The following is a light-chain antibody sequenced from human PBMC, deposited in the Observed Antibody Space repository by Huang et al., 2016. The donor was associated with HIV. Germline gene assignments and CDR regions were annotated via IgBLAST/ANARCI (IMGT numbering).Light chain of an antibody. J-gene: IGKJ4*01. CDR1: ESLLHSDGKTY. V-gene: IGKV2D-29*02. CDR2: DVS. Sequence: DIVMTQTPLSLSVIPGQPASISCKSSESLLHSDGKTYLYWYLQKPGKSPQLLIYDVSNRFAGVPDRSSGSGSGTDFTLKISRVEAEDVGVYYCKQSIQLPLTFGGGTKVDIK. CDR3: KQSIQLPLT.